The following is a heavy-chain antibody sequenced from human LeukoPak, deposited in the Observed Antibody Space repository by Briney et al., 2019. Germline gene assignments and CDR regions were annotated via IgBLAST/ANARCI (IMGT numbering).Heavy chain of an antibody. J-gene: IGHJ5*02. Sequence: GESLKISCKTSGYDFSSKWIGWVRQMPGKGLEWMGIIYPTDSLTKYSPSFQGHVTMSVDTSVNTAYLQWTSLKASDTAIYYCARLAPDYADYWFDPWGQGTLVTVSS. D-gene: IGHD4-17*01. V-gene: IGHV5-51*01. CDR3: ARLAPDYADYWFDP. CDR2: IYPTDSLT. CDR1: GYDFSSKW.